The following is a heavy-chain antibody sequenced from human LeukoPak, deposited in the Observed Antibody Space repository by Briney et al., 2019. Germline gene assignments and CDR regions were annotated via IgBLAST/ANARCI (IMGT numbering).Heavy chain of an antibody. CDR1: ALTFSNYW. J-gene: IGHJ5*02. CDR3: VREGGSDWYSGWFDP. V-gene: IGHV3-7*01. D-gene: IGHD6-19*01. Sequence: PGGSLRLSCAASALTFSNYWMGWARQASGRGLEWVASIKQDGSQKYYVDSVKGRFTISRDNAKNSLYLQMNSLRAEDTAVYYCVREGGSDWYSGWFDPWGQGTLVTVSS. CDR2: IKQDGSQK.